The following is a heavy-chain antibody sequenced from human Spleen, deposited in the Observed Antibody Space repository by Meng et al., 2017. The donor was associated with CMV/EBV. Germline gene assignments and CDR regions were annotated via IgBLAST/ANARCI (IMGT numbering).Heavy chain of an antibody. V-gene: IGHV1-46*01. CDR2: INPNGGST. CDR1: GYSFIDYY. Sequence: CKASGYSFIDYYMHWVRQAPGQGLEWMGIINPNGGSTGYAQKFRGRFTMTRDTSTSTFYMELSSLRSDDTAVYYCARDKEEVGFFDYWGQGTLVTVSS. J-gene: IGHJ4*02. CDR3: ARDKEEVGFFDY. D-gene: IGHD1-26*01.